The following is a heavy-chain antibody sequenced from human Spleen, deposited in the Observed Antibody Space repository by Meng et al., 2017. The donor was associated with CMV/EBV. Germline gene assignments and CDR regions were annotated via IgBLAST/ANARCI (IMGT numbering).Heavy chain of an antibody. D-gene: IGHD4-11*01. CDR1: SGSISTYY. Sequence: TLSLTCTVSSGSISTYYWNWIRQPPGKGLEWIGYISYSGSTKYNPSLKSRVTISVDTSKNQFSLKLSSVTAADTAVYYCARYADPMTTVTPFDHWGQGTLVTVSS. CDR3: ARYADPMTTVTPFDH. J-gene: IGHJ4*02. V-gene: IGHV4-59*01. CDR2: ISYSGST.